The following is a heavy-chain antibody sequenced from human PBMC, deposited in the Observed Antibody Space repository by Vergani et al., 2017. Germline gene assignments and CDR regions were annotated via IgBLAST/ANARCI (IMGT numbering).Heavy chain of an antibody. D-gene: IGHD2-2*01. CDR2: MNPNSGNT. Sequence: QVQLVQSGAEVKKPGASVKVSCKASGYTFTSYDINWVRQATGQGLEWMGWMNPNSGNTGYAQKFQGRVTMTRNTSISTAYMELRSLRSDDTAVYYRARDSDIVVVPAAPPGYWGQGTLVTVSS. J-gene: IGHJ4*02. CDR3: ARDSDIVVVPAAPPGY. V-gene: IGHV1-8*01. CDR1: GYTFTSYD.